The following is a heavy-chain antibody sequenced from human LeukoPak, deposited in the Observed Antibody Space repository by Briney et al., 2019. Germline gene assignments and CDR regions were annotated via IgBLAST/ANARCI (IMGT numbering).Heavy chain of an antibody. CDR1: GGSFSGYY. V-gene: IGHV4-34*01. CDR3: ARRAAMVRGVINPYYMDV. D-gene: IGHD3-10*01. CDR2: INHSGST. Sequence: SETLSLTCAVYGGSFSGYYWSWIRQPPGKGLEWIGEINHSGSTNYNPSLKSRVTISVDTSKNQFSLKLSSVTAADTAVYYCARRAAMVRGVINPYYMDVWGKGTTVTVSS. J-gene: IGHJ6*03.